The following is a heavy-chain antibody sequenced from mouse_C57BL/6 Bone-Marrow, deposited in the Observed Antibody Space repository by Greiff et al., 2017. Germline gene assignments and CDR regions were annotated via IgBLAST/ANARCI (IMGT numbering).Heavy chain of an antibody. Sequence: QVQLQQPGAELVKPGASVKLSCKASGYTFTNYWMHWVKQRPGQGLEWIGMIHPNSGSTNYNEKFKSKATLTVDKSSSTAYMQLSSLTSEDSAVYYCARGLYYGSTGFDYWGQGTTLTVSS. CDR1: GYTFTNYW. D-gene: IGHD1-1*01. J-gene: IGHJ2*01. CDR2: IHPNSGST. CDR3: ARGLYYGSTGFDY. V-gene: IGHV1-64*01.